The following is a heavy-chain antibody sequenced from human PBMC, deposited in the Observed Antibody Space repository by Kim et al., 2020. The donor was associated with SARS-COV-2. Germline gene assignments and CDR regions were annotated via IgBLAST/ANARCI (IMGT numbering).Heavy chain of an antibody. V-gene: IGHV3-30*18. Sequence: GGSLRLSCAASGFTFSSYGMHWVRQAPGKGLEWVAVISYDGSNKYYADSVKGRFTISRDNSKNTLYLQMNSLRTEDTAVYYCAKDPGHHYYYYMDVWGKG. CDR2: ISYDGSNK. J-gene: IGHJ6*03. CDR1: GFTFSSYG. CDR3: AKDPGHHYYYYMDV.